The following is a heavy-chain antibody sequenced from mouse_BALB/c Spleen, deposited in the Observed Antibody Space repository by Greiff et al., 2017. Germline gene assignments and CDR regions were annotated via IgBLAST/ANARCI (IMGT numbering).Heavy chain of an antibody. CDR2: IRNKANGYTT. D-gene: IGHD1-3*01. Sequence: EVKLMESGGGLVQPGGSLRLSCATSGFTFTDYYMSWVRQPPGKALEWLGFIRNKANGYTTEYSASVKGRFTISRDNSQSILYLQMNTLRAEDSATYYCARDAHENYFDYWGQGTTLTVSS. CDR1: GFTFTDYY. J-gene: IGHJ2*01. V-gene: IGHV7-3*02. CDR3: ARDAHENYFDY.